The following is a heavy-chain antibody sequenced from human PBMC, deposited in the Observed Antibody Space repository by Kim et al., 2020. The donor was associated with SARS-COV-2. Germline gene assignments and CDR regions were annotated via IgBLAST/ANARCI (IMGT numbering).Heavy chain of an antibody. Sequence: NHNPTLKSRVPISVDKSKNQFPLMLTSVTAADTAVYYCARCPADRSFWCDPWGQGTLVIVSS. J-gene: IGHJ5*02. CDR3: ARCPADRSFWCDP. V-gene: IGHV4-4*02.